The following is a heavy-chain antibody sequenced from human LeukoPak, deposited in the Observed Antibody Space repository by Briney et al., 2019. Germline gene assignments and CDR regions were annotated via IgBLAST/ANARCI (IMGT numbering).Heavy chain of an antibody. V-gene: IGHV4-59*08. Sequence: GSLRLSCVGSGFTFSNAWMNWVRQAPGKGLEWIGYIYDSGSTNYNPSLESRVTISVDTSKNHFSLKLSSVTAADTAVYYCAKRIPYGMDIWGQGTTVTVSS. CDR1: GFTFSNAW. J-gene: IGHJ6*02. CDR2: IYDSGST. CDR3: AKRIPYGMDI.